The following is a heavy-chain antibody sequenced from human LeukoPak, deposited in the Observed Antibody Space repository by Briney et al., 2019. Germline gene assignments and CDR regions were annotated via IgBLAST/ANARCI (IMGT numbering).Heavy chain of an antibody. J-gene: IGHJ4*02. V-gene: IGHV3-23*01. CDR1: GFTFSSYG. CDR3: AKGAVRGDPKYFDY. Sequence: GGSLRLSCAASGFTFSSYGMSWVRQAPGKGLEWVSGISGSGGSTYYADPVKGRFTISRDNSKNTLYLQMNSLRAEDTAVYYCAKGAVRGDPKYFDYWGQGTLVTVSS. D-gene: IGHD3-10*01. CDR2: ISGSGGST.